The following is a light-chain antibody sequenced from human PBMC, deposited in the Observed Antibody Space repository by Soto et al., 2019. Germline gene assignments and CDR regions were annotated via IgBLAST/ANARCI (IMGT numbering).Light chain of an antibody. CDR3: LQAASFPRT. V-gene: IGKV1-12*01. Sequence: IPLAQPPSTLSASVRDSVPITCRASQDIAIYLAWYQQKAGKAPKLLIYAASSLQSGVPSRFSGSGSGTDFTLTITGLQPEDFATYYCLQAASFPRTFGQGTKVDIK. CDR1: QDIAIY. J-gene: IGKJ1*01. CDR2: AAS.